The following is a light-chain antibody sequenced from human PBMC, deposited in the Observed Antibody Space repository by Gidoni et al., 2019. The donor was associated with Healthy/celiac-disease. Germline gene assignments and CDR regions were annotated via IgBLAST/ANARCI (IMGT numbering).Light chain of an antibody. CDR1: SSNIGNNY. V-gene: IGLV1-51*02. CDR3: GTWDSSLSVGV. CDR2: ENN. Sequence: QSVLTQPPSVSAAPGQKVTISCSGRSSNIGNNYVSWSQQLPGTAPKLLIYENNKRPAGIPDRFSGSKSGTSATLGITGLQTGDEADYYCGTWDSSLSVGVFGTGTKVXV. J-gene: IGLJ1*01.